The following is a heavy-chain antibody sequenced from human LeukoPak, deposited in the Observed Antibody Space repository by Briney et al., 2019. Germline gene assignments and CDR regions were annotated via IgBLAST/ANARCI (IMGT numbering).Heavy chain of an antibody. Sequence: SETLSLTCTVSGGSISSSSYYWGWIRQPPGKGLEWIGSIYYSGSTYYNPSLKSRVTISVDTSKNQFSLKLSSVTAADTAVYYCARPSVAGTYSLDYWGQGTLVTVSS. D-gene: IGHD6-19*01. V-gene: IGHV4-39*01. CDR1: GGSISSSSYY. CDR2: IYYSGST. CDR3: ARPSVAGTYSLDY. J-gene: IGHJ4*02.